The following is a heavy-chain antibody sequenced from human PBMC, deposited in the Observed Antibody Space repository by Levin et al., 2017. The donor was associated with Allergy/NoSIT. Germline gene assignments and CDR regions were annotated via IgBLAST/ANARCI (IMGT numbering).Heavy chain of an antibody. CDR1: GFTFNNYA. Sequence: GGSLRLSCAASGFTFNNYAMSWVRQAPGKGLEWVSAIINSGVGTYYADSVKGRFTISRDTSTNTMYLQMNSLRAEDTAVYFCAKDAIRGSDQPYYFDYWGQGTLVTASS. CDR2: IINSGVGT. J-gene: IGHJ4*02. V-gene: IGHV3-23*01. CDR3: AKDAIRGSDQPYYFDY. D-gene: IGHD6-19*01.